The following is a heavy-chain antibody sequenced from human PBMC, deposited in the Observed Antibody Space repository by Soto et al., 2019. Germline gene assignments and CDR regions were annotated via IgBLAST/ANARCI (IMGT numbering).Heavy chain of an antibody. CDR1: GFALSGYW. J-gene: IGHJ4*02. V-gene: IGHV3-7*03. Sequence: GGSLRLSCAASGFALSGYWMTWVRQAPGKGLEWVASINPDGTLKYYVDSVKGRFTISRDNAYNSLFLQMISLRVEDTAVYYCARWESGDWYLGIWGQGTLVTVSS. CDR3: ARWESGDWYLGI. CDR2: INPDGTLK. D-gene: IGHD2-21*02.